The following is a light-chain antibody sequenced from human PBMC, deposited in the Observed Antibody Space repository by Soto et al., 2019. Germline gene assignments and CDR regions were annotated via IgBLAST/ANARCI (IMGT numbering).Light chain of an antibody. V-gene: IGKV3-11*01. Sequence: EIVLTQSPATLSLSPGDRATLSCRASQSVSSYLAWYQQKPGQTPRLLIYEASNRATGIPARFSGSGSGTDFTLTISSLEPEDFAVYYCQHRSNWPPLTFGGGTKVEIK. CDR3: QHRSNWPPLT. CDR1: QSVSSY. CDR2: EAS. J-gene: IGKJ4*01.